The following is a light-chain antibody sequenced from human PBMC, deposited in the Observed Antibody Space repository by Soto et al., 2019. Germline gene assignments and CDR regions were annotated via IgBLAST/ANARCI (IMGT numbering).Light chain of an antibody. V-gene: IGKV1-39*01. Sequence: DIQMTQSPSSLSASVGDSVTITCRASQSISNYLNWSLQKPGKAPELLIYGASSLESGVPSRFSGSGSGTDFTLTISSLQPEDFATYYCQQSYSTPPTFGQGTRLEI. CDR3: QQSYSTPPT. J-gene: IGKJ5*01. CDR2: GAS. CDR1: QSISNY.